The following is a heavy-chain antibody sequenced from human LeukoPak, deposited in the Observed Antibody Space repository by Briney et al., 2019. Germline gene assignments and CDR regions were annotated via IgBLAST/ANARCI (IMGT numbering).Heavy chain of an antibody. D-gene: IGHD3-22*01. CDR1: GYTFTSYG. CDR2: ISAYNGNT. Sequence: ASVKVSCKASGYTFTSYGISWARQAPGQGLEWMGWISAYNGNTNYAQKLQGRVTMTTDTSTSTAYMELRSLRSDDTAVYYCARHYYDSSGYYARSWFDPWGQGTLVTVSS. V-gene: IGHV1-18*01. J-gene: IGHJ5*02. CDR3: ARHYYDSSGYYARSWFDP.